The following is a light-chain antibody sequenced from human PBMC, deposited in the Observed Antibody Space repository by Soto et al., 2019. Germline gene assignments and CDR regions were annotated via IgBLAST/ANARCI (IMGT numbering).Light chain of an antibody. CDR1: QSVSRN. J-gene: IGKJ5*01. Sequence: EIVMTQSPATLSVSPGERATLSCGASQSVSRNLAWYQRKPGQSPRLLIYAASTRATGIPDRFSASGSGTEFTLTISSLQSEDFAVYYCQQYDNWPITFGQGTRLEIK. CDR2: AAS. V-gene: IGKV3-15*01. CDR3: QQYDNWPIT.